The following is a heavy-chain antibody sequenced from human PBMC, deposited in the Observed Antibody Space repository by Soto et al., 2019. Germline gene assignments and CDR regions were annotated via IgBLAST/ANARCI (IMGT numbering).Heavy chain of an antibody. CDR1: GFTFSSYA. CDR3: VRAYDSSGFYAFDI. CDR2: ISSNGGST. D-gene: IGHD3-22*01. Sequence: GGSLRLSCSASGFTFSSYAMHWVRQAPGKGLEYVSAISSNGGSTYYADSVKGRFTISRDNSKNTLYLQMSSLRAEDTAVYYCVRAYDSSGFYAFDIWGQGTMVTVSS. V-gene: IGHV3-64D*09. J-gene: IGHJ3*02.